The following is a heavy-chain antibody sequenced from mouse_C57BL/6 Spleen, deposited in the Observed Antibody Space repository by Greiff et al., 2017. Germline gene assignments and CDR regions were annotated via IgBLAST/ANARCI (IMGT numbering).Heavy chain of an antibody. D-gene: IGHD3-2*02. CDR2: IYPRSGNT. CDR3: AIDSSGYFDY. J-gene: IGHJ2*01. V-gene: IGHV1-81*01. Sequence: QVQLKQSGAELARPGASVKLSCKASGYTFTSYGISWVKQRTGQGLEWIGEIYPRSGNTYYNEKFKGKATLTADKSSSTAYMELRSLTSEDSAVYFCAIDSSGYFDYWGQGTTRTVSS. CDR1: GYTFTSYG.